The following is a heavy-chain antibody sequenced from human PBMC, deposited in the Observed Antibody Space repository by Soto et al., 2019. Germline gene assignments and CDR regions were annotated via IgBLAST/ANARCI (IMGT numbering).Heavy chain of an antibody. J-gene: IGHJ4*02. Sequence: SETLSLTCTVSGGSISSGGYYWSWIRQHPGKGLEWIGYIYYSGSTYYNPSLKSRVTISVDTSKNQFSLKLSSVTAADTAVYYCARGDGSSWFNFDYWGQGTLVTVSS. CDR2: IYYSGST. V-gene: IGHV4-31*03. D-gene: IGHD6-13*01. CDR1: GGSISSGGYY. CDR3: ARGDGSSWFNFDY.